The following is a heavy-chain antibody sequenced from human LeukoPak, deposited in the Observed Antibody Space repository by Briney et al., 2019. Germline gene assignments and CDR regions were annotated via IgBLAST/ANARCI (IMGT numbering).Heavy chain of an antibody. V-gene: IGHV1-2*04. Sequence: ASVKVSCKASGYTFTGYYMHWVRQAPGQGLEWMGWINPNSGGTNYAQKFQGWVTMTRDTSISTAYMELSRLRSDDTAVYYCARGSGYYPYDALDIWGQGTMVTVSS. CDR3: ARGSGYYPYDALDI. CDR2: INPNSGGT. CDR1: GYTFTGYY. D-gene: IGHD3-22*01. J-gene: IGHJ3*02.